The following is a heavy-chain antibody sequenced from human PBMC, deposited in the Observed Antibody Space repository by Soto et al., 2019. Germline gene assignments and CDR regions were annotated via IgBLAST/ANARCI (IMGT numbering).Heavy chain of an antibody. CDR3: AKGGIYDWNRVLSD. D-gene: IGHD1-1*01. CDR1: GFTFNSYA. Sequence: PGGSLRLSCAASGFTFNSYAMSWVRQAPEKGLEWVSTFSGRDINTYYADSVKGRFTISRDNSKNMLYLQMNSLRAEDTAIYYCAKGGIYDWNRVLSDWGQGTPVTVSS. J-gene: IGHJ4*02. CDR2: FSGRDINT. V-gene: IGHV3-23*01.